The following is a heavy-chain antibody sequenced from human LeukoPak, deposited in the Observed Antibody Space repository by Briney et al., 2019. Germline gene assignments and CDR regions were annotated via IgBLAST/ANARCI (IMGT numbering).Heavy chain of an antibody. Sequence: SETLSLTCTVSGGSISSHYWSWIRQPPGKGLEWIGYIYYSGSTIYNPSLKSRVTISVDTSKNQFSLKLSSVTAADTAVYYCARAAAHFDYWGQGTLVTVSS. D-gene: IGHD6-13*01. J-gene: IGHJ4*02. CDR1: GGSISSHY. CDR2: IYYSGST. V-gene: IGHV4-59*11. CDR3: ARAAAHFDY.